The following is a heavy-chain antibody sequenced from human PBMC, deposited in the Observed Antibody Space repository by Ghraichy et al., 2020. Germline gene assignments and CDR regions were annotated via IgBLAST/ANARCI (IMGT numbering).Heavy chain of an antibody. CDR1: GFAFSSSP. CDR3: ARGRVSGQWHFDL. V-gene: IGHV3-64*02. J-gene: IGHJ2*01. CDR2: ISTDGRLT. Sequence: LSLTCAASGFAFSSSPMHWVRQAPGKRLEYVSAISTDGRLTYYADSVKGRFTISRDNSKKTLYLQMDSLRPEDMAVYYCARGRVSGQWHFDLWGRGTLVTVSS. D-gene: IGHD6-19*01.